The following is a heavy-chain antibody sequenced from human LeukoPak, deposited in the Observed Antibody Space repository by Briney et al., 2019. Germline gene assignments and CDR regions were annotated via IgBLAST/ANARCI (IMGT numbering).Heavy chain of an antibody. Sequence: SETLSLTCAVYGGSFSGYYWSWIRQPPGKGLEWIGSIYYSGTTYYNPSLKSRVSMSVDTSKNQFSLKLTSVTAADTAVYYCARSPRRVTATIYFDYWGQGTLVTASS. J-gene: IGHJ4*02. CDR1: GGSFSGYY. V-gene: IGHV4-34*01. CDR2: IYYSGTT. D-gene: IGHD2-21*02. CDR3: ARSPRRVTATIYFDY.